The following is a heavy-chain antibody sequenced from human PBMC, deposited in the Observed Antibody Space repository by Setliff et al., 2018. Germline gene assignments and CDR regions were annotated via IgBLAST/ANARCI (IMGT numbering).Heavy chain of an antibody. D-gene: IGHD5-18*01. CDR3: AEGDTAMVTGD. J-gene: IGHJ4*02. CDR2: IYNNGRT. V-gene: IGHV4-59*12. Sequence: PSETLSLTCSVSGGSISGYYWSWLRQPPGKGLEWIGYIYNNGRTNYHPALKRRVTMSVDTSKNQLSLTLRSVTAADTAVYYCAEGDTAMVTGDWGQGTLVTVSS. CDR1: GGSISGYY.